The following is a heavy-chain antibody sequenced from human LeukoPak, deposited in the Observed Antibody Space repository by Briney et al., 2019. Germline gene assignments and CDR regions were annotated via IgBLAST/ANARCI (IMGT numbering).Heavy chain of an antibody. CDR3: ARDDYYDSSGLDY. CDR1: GFTFSSYW. D-gene: IGHD3-22*01. CDR2: LNGDGTTT. V-gene: IGHV3-74*01. Sequence: AGGSLRLSCAASGFTFSSYWMHWVRHAPGKGLVWISRLNGDGTTTTYADSVKGRFTISRDNSKNILYLQMNSLRAEDTAVYYCARDDYYDSSGLDYWGQGILVTVSS. J-gene: IGHJ4*02.